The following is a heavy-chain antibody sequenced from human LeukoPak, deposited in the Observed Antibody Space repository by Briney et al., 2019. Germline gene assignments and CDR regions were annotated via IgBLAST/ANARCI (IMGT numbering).Heavy chain of an antibody. Sequence: SETLSLTCAIYGGSFSDYYWSWIRQPPGKGLEWIGEINHSGSTNYNSSLKSRVTISVDMSKNQFSLKLNSVTAADTAVYYCARVLRYGDYGYWGQGTLVTVSS. D-gene: IGHD4-17*01. J-gene: IGHJ4*02. CDR3: ARVLRYGDYGY. CDR1: GGSFSDYY. V-gene: IGHV4-34*01. CDR2: INHSGST.